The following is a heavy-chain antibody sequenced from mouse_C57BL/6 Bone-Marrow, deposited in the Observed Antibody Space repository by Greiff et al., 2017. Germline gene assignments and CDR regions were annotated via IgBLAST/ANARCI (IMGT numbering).Heavy chain of an antibody. V-gene: IGHV3-8*01. CDR2: ISYSGST. D-gene: IGHD2-3*01. CDR1: GYSNTSDY. CDR3: ARCRWLLRDWYFDV. Sequence: EVQLQESGPGLAKPSQTLSLTCSVTGYSNTSDYWNWIRKFPGNKLEYMGYISYSGSTYYNPSLKSRISITRDTSKNQYYLQLNSVTTEDTATYYCARCRWLLRDWYFDVWGTGTTVTVSS. J-gene: IGHJ1*03.